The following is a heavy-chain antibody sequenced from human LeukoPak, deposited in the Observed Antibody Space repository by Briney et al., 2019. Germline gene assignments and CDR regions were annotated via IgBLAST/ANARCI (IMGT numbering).Heavy chain of an antibody. J-gene: IGHJ4*02. D-gene: IGHD5-24*01. V-gene: IGHV3-74*01. CDR3: AALQSDDPFDY. CDR2: INGDGSST. Sequence: GGSLRLSSAASGFTFNSYWMHWVRQAPGKGLVWVSRINGDGSSTSYADSVRGRFTISRDNAKNMLYLQMDSLRAEDTAVFYCAALQSDDPFDYWGQGTLVTVSS. CDR1: GFTFNSYW.